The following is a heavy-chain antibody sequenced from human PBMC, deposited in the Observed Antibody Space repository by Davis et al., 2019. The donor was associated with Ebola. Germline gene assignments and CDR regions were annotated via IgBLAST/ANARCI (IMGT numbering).Heavy chain of an antibody. CDR3: ARISGSTVTTRDQYYYYYGMDV. V-gene: IGHV3-23*01. Sequence: PGGSLRLSCAASGFTFSSYAMSWVRQAPGKGLEWVSAISGSGGSTYYADSVKGRFTISRDNAKNSLYLQMNSLRAEDTAVYYCARISGSTVTTRDQYYYYYGMDVWGQGTTVTVSS. J-gene: IGHJ6*02. CDR2: ISGSGGST. CDR1: GFTFSSYA. D-gene: IGHD4-17*01.